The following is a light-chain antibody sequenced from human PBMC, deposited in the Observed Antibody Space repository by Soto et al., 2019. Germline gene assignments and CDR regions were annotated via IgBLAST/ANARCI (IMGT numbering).Light chain of an antibody. CDR2: GAS. CDR3: QQFGNSPYT. CDR1: QSVSSSY. V-gene: IGKV3-20*01. Sequence: EIVLTQSPGTLSLSPGERATLSCRASQSVSSSYLAWYQQKPGQTPRLLIYGASSRATGIPDRFSGSGSGTDFPLTISRLEPEDFAVYYCQQFGNSPYTFGQRTKLDIK. J-gene: IGKJ2*01.